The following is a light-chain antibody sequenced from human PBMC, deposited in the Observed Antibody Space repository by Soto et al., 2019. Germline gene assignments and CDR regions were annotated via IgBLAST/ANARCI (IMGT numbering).Light chain of an antibody. CDR1: QSVSSY. CDR3: QQRSKWRT. Sequence: LVMTQSPATLSLSPGERATLSCRASQSVSSYLAWYQQKPGQAPRLLIYDASKRATGIPARFSGSGFGTDYTLTISSLEPEDFAVYYCQQRSKWRTFGQGTKVDIK. V-gene: IGKV3-11*01. CDR2: DAS. J-gene: IGKJ1*01.